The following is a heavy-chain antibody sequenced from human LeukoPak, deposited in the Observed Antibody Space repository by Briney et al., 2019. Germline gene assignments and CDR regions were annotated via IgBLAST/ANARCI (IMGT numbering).Heavy chain of an antibody. Sequence: ASVKVSCKASGYTFTSYAMHWVRRAPGQRLEWMGWINAGNGNTKYSQKFQGRVTITRDTSASTAYMELSSLRSEDTAVYYCARDDYDFWSGTTYGMDVWGQGTTVTVSS. CDR3: ARDDYDFWSGTTYGMDV. CDR1: GYTFTSYA. D-gene: IGHD3-3*01. V-gene: IGHV1-3*01. CDR2: INAGNGNT. J-gene: IGHJ6*02.